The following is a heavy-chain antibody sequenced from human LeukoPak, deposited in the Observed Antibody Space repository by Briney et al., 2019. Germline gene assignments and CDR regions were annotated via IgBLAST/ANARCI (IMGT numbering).Heavy chain of an antibody. CDR1: GFTFSSYA. J-gene: IGHJ4*02. V-gene: IGHV3-23*01. CDR3: AKDRGDCGGDCYYFDY. D-gene: IGHD2-21*02. Sequence: GGSLRLSCAASGFTFSSYAMSWVRQAPGKGLEWVSAISGSGGSTYYADSVKGRFTISRDNSKNTLYLQMNSLRAEDTAVYYCAKDRGDCGGDCYYFDYWGQGTLVTVSS. CDR2: ISGSGGST.